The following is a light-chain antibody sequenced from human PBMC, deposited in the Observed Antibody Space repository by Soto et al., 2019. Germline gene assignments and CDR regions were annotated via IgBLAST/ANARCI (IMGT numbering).Light chain of an antibody. CDR3: QSYDSSLSGSYV. CDR2: GNS. V-gene: IGLV1-40*01. Sequence: SVLTQPPSVSGAPGQRVTISCTGSSSNIGAGYDVHSYQQLPGTAPKLLIYGNSNRPSGVPDRFSGSKSGTSASLAITGLQAEDEADYYCQSYDSSLSGSYVFGTGTKLTVL. CDR1: SSNIGAGYD. J-gene: IGLJ1*01.